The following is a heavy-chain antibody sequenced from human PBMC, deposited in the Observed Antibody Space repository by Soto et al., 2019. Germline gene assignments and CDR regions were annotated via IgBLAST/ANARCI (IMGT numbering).Heavy chain of an antibody. J-gene: IGHJ4*02. CDR3: ARGRDILTGYLDY. CDR2: IYYSGRT. D-gene: IGHD3-9*01. Sequence: SETLSLTCTVSGGSISSGGYYWSWIRQHPGKGLEWIGYIYYSGRTYYNPSLKSRVTISVDTSKNQFSLKLSSVTAADTAVYYCARGRDILTGYLDYWGKGTLVTVSS. V-gene: IGHV4-31*03. CDR1: GGSISSGGYY.